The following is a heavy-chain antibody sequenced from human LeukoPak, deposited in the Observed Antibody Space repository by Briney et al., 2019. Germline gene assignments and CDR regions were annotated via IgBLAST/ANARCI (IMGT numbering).Heavy chain of an antibody. Sequence: ASVKVSCKASGYTFTSYGISWVRQAPGQGLEWMGWISAYNGNTNYAQKLQGRVTMTTDTSTSTAYMELRSLRSDDTAVYYCARWELLPYYYYYGMDVWGQGTTVTVSS. D-gene: IGHD1-26*01. V-gene: IGHV1-18*01. CDR2: ISAYNGNT. CDR3: ARWELLPYYYYYGMDV. CDR1: GYTFTSYG. J-gene: IGHJ6*02.